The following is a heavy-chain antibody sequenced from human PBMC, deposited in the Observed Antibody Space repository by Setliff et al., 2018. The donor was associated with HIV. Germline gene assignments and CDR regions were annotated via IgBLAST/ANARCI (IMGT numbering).Heavy chain of an antibody. CDR2: IESKSGGGTT. CDR1: GITVSNTW. D-gene: IGHD3-3*01. V-gene: IGHV3-15*04. Sequence: GGSLRLSCAASGITVSNTWMSWARQAPGKGLEWVGHIESKSGGGTTGYAAPVEGRFTISRDDSKKMVYLQMNSLKTEDTAMYYCATEGGHDFWSGDYWYFDVWGKGTTVTVSS. J-gene: IGHJ6*04. CDR3: ATEGGHDFWSGDYWYFDV.